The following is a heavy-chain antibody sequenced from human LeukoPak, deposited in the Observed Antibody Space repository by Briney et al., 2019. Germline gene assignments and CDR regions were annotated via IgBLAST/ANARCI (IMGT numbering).Heavy chain of an antibody. D-gene: IGHD1-26*01. V-gene: IGHV3-7*01. Sequence: GRSLRLSCATSGFTFGDYAMSWFRQAPGKGLEWVANIKKDGSEKFYVDSVRGRFTISRDNAKTSLYLQMNSLRAEDTAVYYCARDPYSGSYGNYYYYFMDVWGKGTTVTISS. CDR1: GFTFGDYA. J-gene: IGHJ6*03. CDR2: IKKDGSEK. CDR3: ARDPYSGSYGNYYYYFMDV.